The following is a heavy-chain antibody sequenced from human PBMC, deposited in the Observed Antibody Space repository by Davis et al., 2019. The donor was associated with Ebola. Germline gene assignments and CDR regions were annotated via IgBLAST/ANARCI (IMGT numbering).Heavy chain of an antibody. CDR3: ARAASFSGRSDY. J-gene: IGHJ4*02. CDR2: IFHSGNT. Sequence: SETLSLTCTVPGDSISSYYWSWIRQPPGKGLEWIGYIFHSGNTNYNPSLKSRVSISVDTSKNQFSLNLRSVTAADTAVYYCARAASFSGRSDYWGQGTRVTVYS. CDR1: GDSISSYY. V-gene: IGHV4-59*01. D-gene: IGHD3-10*01.